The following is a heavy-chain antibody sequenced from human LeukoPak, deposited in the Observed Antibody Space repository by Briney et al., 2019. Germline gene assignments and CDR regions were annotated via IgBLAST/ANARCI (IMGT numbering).Heavy chain of an antibody. CDR1: GYPFTTYE. Sequence: ASVKVSCKTSGYPFTTYEINWVRQAAGQGLEWMGWVHPNSGNTAYAQKFQGRVTMTRDTSISTAYMEMSGLRSEGTAVYFCARGPRNDPWGQGTLVTVSS. CDR2: VHPNSGNT. V-gene: IGHV1-8*01. J-gene: IGHJ5*02. D-gene: IGHD1-14*01. CDR3: ARGPRNDP.